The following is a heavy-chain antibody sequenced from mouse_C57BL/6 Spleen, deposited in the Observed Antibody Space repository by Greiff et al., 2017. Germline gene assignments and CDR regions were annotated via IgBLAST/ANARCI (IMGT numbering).Heavy chain of an antibody. CDR2: IYPSDSET. D-gene: IGHD2-3*01. J-gene: IGHJ3*01. CDR3: ARSGDGYYVAY. Sequence: QVQLQQPGAELVRPGSSVKLSCKASGSTFTRYWMDWVKQRPGQGLEWIGNIYPSDSETHYNPKFKDKATLTVDKSSSTAYMQLSSLTAEDSAVYYCARSGDGYYVAYWGQGTLVTVSA. CDR1: GSTFTRYW. V-gene: IGHV1-61*01.